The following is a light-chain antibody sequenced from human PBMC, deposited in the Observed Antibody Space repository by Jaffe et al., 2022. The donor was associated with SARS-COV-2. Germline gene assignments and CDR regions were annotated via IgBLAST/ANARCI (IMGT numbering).Light chain of an antibody. V-gene: IGLV3-19*01. CDR2: GKN. CDR1: SLRSYY. J-gene: IGLJ2*01. CDR3: NSRDSSGLPVV. Sequence: SSELTQDPAVSVALGQTVRITCQGDSLRSYYASWYQQKPGQAPVLVIYGKNNRPSGIPDRFSGSSSGNTASLTITGAQAEDEADYYCNSRDSSGLPVVFGGGTKLTVL.